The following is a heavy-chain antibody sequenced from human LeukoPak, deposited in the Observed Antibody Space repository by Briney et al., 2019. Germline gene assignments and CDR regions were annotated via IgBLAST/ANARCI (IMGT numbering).Heavy chain of an antibody. CDR2: INPNSGGT. CDR3: ARGQYSSGWQYYYYYYMDV. Sequence: ASVKVSCKASGYTFTGYYMHWVRQAPGQGLEWMGWINPNSGGTNYAQKFQGRVTMTRDTSISTAYMELSSLRSEDTAVYYCARGQYSSGWQYYYYYYMDVWGKGTTVTVSS. D-gene: IGHD6-19*01. V-gene: IGHV1-2*02. CDR1: GYTFTGYY. J-gene: IGHJ6*03.